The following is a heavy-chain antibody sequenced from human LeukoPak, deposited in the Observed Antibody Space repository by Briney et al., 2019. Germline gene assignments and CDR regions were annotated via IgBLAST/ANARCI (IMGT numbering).Heavy chain of an antibody. CDR1: GFTFSSYW. CDR3: AREGWLRDFDY. D-gene: IGHD5-12*01. CDR2: IKQDGTEK. J-gene: IGHJ4*02. V-gene: IGHV3-7*01. Sequence: PGGSLRLSCATSGFTFSSYWMSWVRQAPGKGLEWVANIKQDGTEKHYVDSVKGRFTISRDNAKNSLYLQMNSLRAEDTAVYYCAREGWLRDFDYWGQGTLVTVSS.